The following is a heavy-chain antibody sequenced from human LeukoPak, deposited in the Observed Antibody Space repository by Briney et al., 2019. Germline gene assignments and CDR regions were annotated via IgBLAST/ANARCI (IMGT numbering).Heavy chain of an antibody. J-gene: IGHJ4*02. CDR2: IIPIFGTA. CDR1: GGTFSSYA. V-gene: IGHV1-69*13. Sequence: SVKVSCKASGGTFSSYAISWVRQAPGQGLEWVGGIIPIFGTANYAQKFQGRVTITADESTSTAYMELSSLRSEDTAVYYCARDYYDSSGYYYPYFDYWGQGALVTVSS. D-gene: IGHD3-22*01. CDR3: ARDYYDSSGYYYPYFDY.